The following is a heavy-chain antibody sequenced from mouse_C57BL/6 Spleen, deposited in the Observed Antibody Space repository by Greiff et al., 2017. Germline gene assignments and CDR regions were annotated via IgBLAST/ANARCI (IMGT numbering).Heavy chain of an antibody. V-gene: IGHV1-55*01. J-gene: IGHJ4*01. CDR3: ARYYYGSSPGAMDY. Sequence: QVQLQQPGAELVKPGASVKMSCKASGYTFTSYWITWVKQRPGQGLEWIGDIYPGSGSTNYNEKFKSKATLTVDTSSSTAYMQLSSLTSEDSAVYYCARYYYGSSPGAMDYWGQGTSVTVSS. CDR1: GYTFTSYW. CDR2: IYPGSGST. D-gene: IGHD1-1*01.